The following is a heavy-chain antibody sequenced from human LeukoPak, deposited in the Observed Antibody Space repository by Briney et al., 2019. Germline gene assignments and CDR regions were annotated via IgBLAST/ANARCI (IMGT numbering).Heavy chain of an antibody. Sequence: GASVTVSCKASGYTFTVYYMHWVRQAPGQGLEWMGWINPNSGGTNYAQKFQGRVTMTRDTSISTAYMELSRLRSDDTAVYYCARAHYYGSGSISHWGQGTLVTVSS. D-gene: IGHD3-10*01. V-gene: IGHV1-2*02. CDR2: INPNSGGT. J-gene: IGHJ4*02. CDR3: ARAHYYGSGSISH. CDR1: GYTFTVYY.